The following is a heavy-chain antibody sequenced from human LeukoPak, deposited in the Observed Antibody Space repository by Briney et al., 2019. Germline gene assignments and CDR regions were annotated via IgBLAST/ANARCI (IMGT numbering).Heavy chain of an antibody. J-gene: IGHJ4*02. Sequence: GGSLRLSCAASGFTFDDYAMHWVRQAPGKGLEWVAVISYDGSNKYYADSVKGRFTISRDNSKNTLYLQMNSLRAEDTAVYYCARDNGPMRFGEYKGWVDYWGQGTLVTVSS. CDR2: ISYDGSNK. CDR3: ARDNGPMRFGEYKGWVDY. CDR1: GFTFDDYA. D-gene: IGHD3-10*01. V-gene: IGHV3-30-3*01.